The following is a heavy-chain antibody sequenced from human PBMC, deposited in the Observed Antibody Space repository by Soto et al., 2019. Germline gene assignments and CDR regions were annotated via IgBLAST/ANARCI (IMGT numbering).Heavy chain of an antibody. V-gene: IGHV3-74*01. CDR3: VRYSRSVGGSYRPDY. D-gene: IGHD3-16*02. Sequence: PLGVPRLSCAASGFTFSSYWMHWVRQVPEKGLVWVSRINSDGSITNYADAVKGRFTISRDNVKNTLYLQMNSLRAEDTAVYYCVRYSRSVGGSYRPDYWGQGTLVTVSS. CDR1: GFTFSSYW. J-gene: IGHJ4*02. CDR2: INSDGSIT.